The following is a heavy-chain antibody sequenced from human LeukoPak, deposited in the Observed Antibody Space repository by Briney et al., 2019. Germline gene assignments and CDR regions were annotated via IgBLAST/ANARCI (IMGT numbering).Heavy chain of an antibody. Sequence: PGGSLRLSCAASGFTFSTYTMYWVRHPPGKRLEWVSIIGSSGGGIHYADSVKGRFIISRDNSKNALYLQMNSLRVEDTAVYYCAKAAFGWYDFDYWGQGTLVTVSS. CDR2: IGSSGGGI. D-gene: IGHD6-19*01. CDR1: GFTFSTYT. CDR3: AKAAFGWYDFDY. V-gene: IGHV3-23*01. J-gene: IGHJ4*02.